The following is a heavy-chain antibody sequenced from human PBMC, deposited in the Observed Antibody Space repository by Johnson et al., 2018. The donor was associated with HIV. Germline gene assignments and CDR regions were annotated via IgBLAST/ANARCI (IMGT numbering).Heavy chain of an antibody. J-gene: IGHJ3*02. CDR3: AKGLRSSYMCAFDI. CDR2: ISWNSGSI. CDR1: GFTFDDYA. D-gene: IGHD6-13*01. V-gene: IGHV3-9*01. Sequence: VQLVESGGGLVQPGRSLRLSCAASGFTFDDYAMHWVRQAPGKGLEWVSGISWNSGSIGYADSVKGRFTISRDKAKNSLYLQMNSLRAEDTALYYCAKGLRSSYMCAFDIWGQGTMVTVSS.